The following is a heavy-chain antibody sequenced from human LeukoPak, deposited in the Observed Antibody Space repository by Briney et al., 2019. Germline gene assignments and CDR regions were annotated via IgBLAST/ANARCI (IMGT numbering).Heavy chain of an antibody. V-gene: IGHV3-74*01. CDR1: GFTFSTFW. J-gene: IGHJ3*02. Sequence: GGSLRLSCAASGFTFSTFWMHWVRQDPGKGLVWVSRINTDETSTNYADSVKGRFTISRDNAKNTLYLQMNSLRAEDTAVYYCARVSGGNRNDAFDIWGQGAMVTVSS. CDR3: ARVSGGNRNDAFDI. CDR2: INTDETST. D-gene: IGHD4-23*01.